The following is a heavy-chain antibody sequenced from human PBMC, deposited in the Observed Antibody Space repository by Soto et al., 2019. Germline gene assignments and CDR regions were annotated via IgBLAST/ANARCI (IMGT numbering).Heavy chain of an antibody. CDR3: ARGEVPRVYYYYYMDV. V-gene: IGHV4-59*08. CDR2: IYYSGST. Sequence: SETLSLTCTVSGGSIISYYWSWIRQPPGKGLEWIGYIYYSGSTNYNPSLKSRVTISVDTSKNQFSLKLSSVTAADTAVYYCARGEVPRVYYYYYMDVWGKGTTVTVSS. J-gene: IGHJ6*03. CDR1: GGSIISYY.